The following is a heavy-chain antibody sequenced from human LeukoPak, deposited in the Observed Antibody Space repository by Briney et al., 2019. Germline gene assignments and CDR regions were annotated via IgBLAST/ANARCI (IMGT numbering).Heavy chain of an antibody. CDR3: ARHLQYYGSGSYYPYYYYGMDV. CDR1: GGSINSDY. Sequence: SETLSLTCTVSGGSINSDYWSWIRQPVGKGLEWIGRIYKSGSTNYNPSLKSRVTMSIDTSKNQFSLRLSSLTAADTAVYYCARHLQYYGSGSYYPYYYYGMDVWGQGTTVTVSS. D-gene: IGHD3-10*01. V-gene: IGHV4-4*07. J-gene: IGHJ6*02. CDR2: IYKSGST.